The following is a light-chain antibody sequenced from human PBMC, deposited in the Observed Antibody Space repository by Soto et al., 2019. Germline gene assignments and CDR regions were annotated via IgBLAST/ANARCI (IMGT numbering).Light chain of an antibody. Sequence: DIQMTQSPSSLSASVGDRVTITCRASQDISVYLAWYQQKPGKVPKLLIYSASTLQSGLPSRFSGSGSGTDFTLTISSLQPEDVATYYCQKFNTATLTSGQGTRLEIK. CDR2: SAS. J-gene: IGKJ5*01. CDR3: QKFNTATLT. CDR1: QDISVY. V-gene: IGKV1-27*01.